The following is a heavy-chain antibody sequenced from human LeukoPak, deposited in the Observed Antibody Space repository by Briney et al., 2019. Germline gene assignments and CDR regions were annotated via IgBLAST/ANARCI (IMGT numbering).Heavy chain of an antibody. V-gene: IGHV3-23*01. D-gene: IGHD6-6*01. CDR1: GFTFSSYA. Sequence: PGGSLRLSCAASGFTFSSYAMSWVRQAPGKGLEWVSAISGSGGSTYYADSVKGRFTISRDNSKNTLYLQMNSLRAEDTAVYYCAKDRGYSSSSGEVGFDYWGQGTLVTVSS. CDR2: ISGSGGST. J-gene: IGHJ4*02. CDR3: AKDRGYSSSSGEVGFDY.